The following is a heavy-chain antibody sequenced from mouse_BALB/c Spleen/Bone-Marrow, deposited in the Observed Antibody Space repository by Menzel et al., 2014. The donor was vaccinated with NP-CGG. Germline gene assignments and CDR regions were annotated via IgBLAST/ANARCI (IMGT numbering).Heavy chain of an antibody. CDR2: ISYDGSN. V-gene: IGHV3-6*02. CDR1: GYSITSGYY. D-gene: IGHD2-2*01. Sequence: EESGPGLVKPSQSLSLTCSVTGYSITSGYYWNWIRQFPGNKLEWMGYISYDGSNNYNPSLKNRISITRDTSKNQFFLKLNSVTTEDTATYYCASGYDFFDYWGQGTTLTVSS. CDR3: ASGYDFFDY. J-gene: IGHJ2*01.